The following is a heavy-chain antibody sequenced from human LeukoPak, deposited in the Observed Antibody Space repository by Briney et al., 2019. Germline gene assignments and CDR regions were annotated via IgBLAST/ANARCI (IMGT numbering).Heavy chain of an antibody. Sequence: GGSIXXYYWSWIRQPPGKXLEWIGYIYYSGSTNYNPSLTSRVTISVDTSKNQFSLKLSSVTAADTAVYYCARVFVDIVATVPRYYFDYWGQGTLVTVSS. J-gene: IGHJ4*02. CDR3: ARVFVDIVATVPRYYFDY. CDR1: GGSIXXYY. CDR2: IYYSGST. V-gene: IGHV4-59*01. D-gene: IGHD5-12*01.